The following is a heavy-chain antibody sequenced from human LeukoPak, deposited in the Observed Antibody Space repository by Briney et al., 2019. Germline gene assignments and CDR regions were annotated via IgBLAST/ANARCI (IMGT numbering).Heavy chain of an antibody. CDR1: GGSFSGYY. CDR2: INHSGST. J-gene: IGHJ4*02. D-gene: IGHD3-10*01. V-gene: IGHV4-34*01. Sequence: SETLSLTCAVYGGSFSGYYWSWIRQPPGKGLEWIGEINHSGSTNYNPSLKSRVTISVDTSKNQFSLKLSSVTAADTAVYYCARLRRYYGSGSYYNQYYFDYWGQGTLVTVSS. CDR3: ARLRRYYGSGSYYNQYYFDY.